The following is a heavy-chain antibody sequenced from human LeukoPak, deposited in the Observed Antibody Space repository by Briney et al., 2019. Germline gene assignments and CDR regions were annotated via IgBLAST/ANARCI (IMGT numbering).Heavy chain of an antibody. D-gene: IGHD2-21*02. V-gene: IGHV4-59*01. Sequence: SETLSLTCTVSGGSISSYYWSWTRQPPGKGLEWIGYIYYSGSTNYNPSLKSRVTIAVDTSKNQFSLKLSSVTAADTAVYYCARLVRDWGAEYNWFDPWGQGTLVTVSS. CDR1: GGSISSYY. J-gene: IGHJ5*02. CDR3: ARLVRDWGAEYNWFDP. CDR2: IYYSGST.